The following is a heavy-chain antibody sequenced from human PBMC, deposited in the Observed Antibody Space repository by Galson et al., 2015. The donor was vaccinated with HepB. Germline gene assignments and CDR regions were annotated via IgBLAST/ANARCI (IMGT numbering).Heavy chain of an antibody. CDR1: GFIFSSNA. Sequence: SLRLSCAASGFIFSSNAMHWVRQAPGKGLEWVSGISWNSGSIGYADPVKGRFTISRDNAKNSLYLQMNSLRAEDTALYYCAKDNVDTAMGDAFDIWGQGTMVTVSS. CDR3: AKDNVDTAMGDAFDI. J-gene: IGHJ3*02. D-gene: IGHD5-18*01. V-gene: IGHV3-9*01. CDR2: ISWNSGSI.